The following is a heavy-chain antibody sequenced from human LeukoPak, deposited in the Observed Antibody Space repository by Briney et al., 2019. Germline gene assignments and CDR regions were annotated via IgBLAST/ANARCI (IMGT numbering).Heavy chain of an antibody. CDR3: ARVPIRRHYESTGYYYEDP. CDR2: INPSGGST. J-gene: IGHJ5*02. V-gene: IGHV1-46*01. D-gene: IGHD3-22*01. CDR1: GYTFTSYY. Sequence: ASVKVSCKASGYTFTSYYMHWVRQAPGQGLEWMGIINPSGGSTSYAQKFQGRVTMTRDMSTSTVYMELSSLRSEDTAVYYCARVPIRRHYESTGYYYEDPWGQGTLVTVSS.